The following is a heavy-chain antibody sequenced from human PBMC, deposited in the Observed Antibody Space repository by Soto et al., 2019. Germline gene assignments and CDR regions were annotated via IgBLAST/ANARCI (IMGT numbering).Heavy chain of an antibody. D-gene: IGHD3-22*01. Sequence: GGSLRLSCAASGFTFSSYAMSWVRQAPGKGLEWVSAISGSGGSTYYADSVKGRFTISRDNAKNTLYLQMNSLRVEDAAVYYCAAGGSGYYATWGQATQVTVS. CDR1: GFTFSSYA. CDR2: ISGSGGST. J-gene: IGHJ5*02. V-gene: IGHV3-23*01. CDR3: AAGGSGYYAT.